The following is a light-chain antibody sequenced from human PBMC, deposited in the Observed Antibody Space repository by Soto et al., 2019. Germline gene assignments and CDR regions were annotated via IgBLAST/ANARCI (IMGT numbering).Light chain of an antibody. CDR3: QQLNSYPHT. CDR2: DAS. J-gene: IGKJ4*01. V-gene: IGKV1-13*02. CDR1: QGISSA. Sequence: AIQLTQSPSSLSASVGDRVTITCRASQGISSALAWYQQKPGKAPKLLIYDASSLESGVPSRFIGSGSGTDFTLTISSLQPEDFATYYCQQLNSYPHTFGGGTKVDIK.